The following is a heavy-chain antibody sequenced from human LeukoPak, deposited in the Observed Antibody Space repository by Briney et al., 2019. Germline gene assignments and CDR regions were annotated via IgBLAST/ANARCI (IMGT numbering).Heavy chain of an antibody. D-gene: IGHD1-26*01. J-gene: IGHJ3*02. CDR2: ISSSSSYI. V-gene: IGHV3-21*01. Sequence: PGGSLRLSCGASGFTFSSYWMHWVRHAPGKGLEWVSSISSSSSYIYYADSVKGRFTISRDNAKNSLYLQMNSLRAEDTAVYYCARDQTSWELPRFRRPSAFDIWGQGTMVTVSS. CDR1: GFTFSSYW. CDR3: ARDQTSWELPRFRRPSAFDI.